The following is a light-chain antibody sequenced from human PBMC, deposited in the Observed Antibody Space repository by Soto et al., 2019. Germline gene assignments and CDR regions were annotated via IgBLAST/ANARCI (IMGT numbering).Light chain of an antibody. CDR2: DSD. Sequence: QSVLTQPPSVSAAPGQKVTISCSGSTSNIGNNYASWYQQLPGKAPRLLIYDSDKRPSGIPDRFSGSKSGTSATLGITGLQTGDEADYYCGSWDSSLSAAVSGGGTKLTVL. V-gene: IGLV1-51*01. CDR3: GSWDSSLSAAV. CDR1: TSNIGNNY. J-gene: IGLJ2*01.